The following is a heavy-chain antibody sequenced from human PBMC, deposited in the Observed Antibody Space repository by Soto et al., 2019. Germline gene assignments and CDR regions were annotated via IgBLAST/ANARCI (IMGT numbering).Heavy chain of an antibody. CDR2: ISYDGSKK. Sequence: QVQLVESGGGVVQPGRSLRLSCAASGFTFSSYGMHWVRQAPGKGLEWVAVISYDGSKKYYADSVKGRFTISRDNSKNTLYLQMNSLRAEDTAVYYCAKERIGYYGSGSYYYGMDVWGQGTTVTVSS. V-gene: IGHV3-30*18. J-gene: IGHJ6*02. D-gene: IGHD3-10*01. CDR3: AKERIGYYGSGSYYYGMDV. CDR1: GFTFSSYG.